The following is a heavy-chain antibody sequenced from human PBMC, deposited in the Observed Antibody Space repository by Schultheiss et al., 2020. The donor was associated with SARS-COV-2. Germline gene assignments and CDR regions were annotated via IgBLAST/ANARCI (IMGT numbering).Heavy chain of an antibody. J-gene: IGHJ6*02. CDR1: GFTFSSYG. D-gene: IGHD3-10*01. V-gene: IGHV3-23*01. Sequence: GGSLRLSCAASGFTFSSYGMHWVRQAPGKGLEWVSAISGSGGSTYYADSVKGRFTISRDNSKNTLYLQMNSLRAEDTAVYYCARDRSGYGSDGMDVWGQGTTVTVSS. CDR3: ARDRSGYGSDGMDV. CDR2: ISGSGGST.